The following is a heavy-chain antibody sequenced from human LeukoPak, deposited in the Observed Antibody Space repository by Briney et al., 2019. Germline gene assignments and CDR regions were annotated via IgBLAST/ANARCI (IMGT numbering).Heavy chain of an antibody. CDR1: EFTFSSYS. Sequence: GGSLKLSWPASEFTFSSYSMNWVRQAPGKGLEWVSYISSSSSTIYYADSVKGRFTISRDNAKNSLYLQMNSLRAEDTAVYYCARALSGSRAEYFQHWGQGTLVTVSS. CDR2: ISSSSSTI. CDR3: ARALSGSRAEYFQH. V-gene: IGHV3-48*01. J-gene: IGHJ1*01. D-gene: IGHD3-10*01.